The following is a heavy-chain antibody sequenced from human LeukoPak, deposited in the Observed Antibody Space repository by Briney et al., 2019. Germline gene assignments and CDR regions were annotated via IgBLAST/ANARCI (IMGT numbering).Heavy chain of an antibody. V-gene: IGHV3-73*01. D-gene: IGHD3-10*01. CDR2: IRSKANNYAT. CDR1: GFTFSDSA. J-gene: IGHJ4*02. CDR3: SNIGETRY. Sequence: GGSLRLSCAASGFTFSDSAVYWVRQASGKGLEWVGRIRSKANNYATAYAASVKGRFTISRDDSKNTANLQMNSLKTEDTAVYYCSNIGETRYWGQGTLVTVSS.